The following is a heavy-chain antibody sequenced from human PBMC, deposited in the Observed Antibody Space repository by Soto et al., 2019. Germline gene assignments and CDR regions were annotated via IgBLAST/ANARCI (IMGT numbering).Heavy chain of an antibody. CDR2: IKSKTDGGTT. Sequence: SVSNAWMNWVRQAPGKGLEWVGRIKSKTDGGTTDYAAPVKGRFTISRDDSKNTLYLQMNSLKTEDTAVYYCTTDRHSSGYYLDAFDIWGQGTMVTVSS. D-gene: IGHD3-22*01. CDR3: TTDRHSSGYYLDAFDI. CDR1: SVSNAW. V-gene: IGHV3-15*07. J-gene: IGHJ3*02.